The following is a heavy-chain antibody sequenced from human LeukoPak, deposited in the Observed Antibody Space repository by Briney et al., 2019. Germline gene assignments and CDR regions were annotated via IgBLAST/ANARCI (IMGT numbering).Heavy chain of an antibody. D-gene: IGHD4-17*01. V-gene: IGHV4-59*13. J-gene: IGHJ6*03. CDR3: ARERGTANCDDSGLTLHYYYMDV. CDR1: GGSITSDY. CDR2: IYYRGT. Sequence: SETLSLTCAVSGGSITSDYWSWLRQSPGKGLEWLGYIYYRGTNYNPSLKSRVTISADTSKNRFSLKLTSVIAADTAVYFCARERGTANCDDSGLTLHYYYMDVWGKGTTVTVSS.